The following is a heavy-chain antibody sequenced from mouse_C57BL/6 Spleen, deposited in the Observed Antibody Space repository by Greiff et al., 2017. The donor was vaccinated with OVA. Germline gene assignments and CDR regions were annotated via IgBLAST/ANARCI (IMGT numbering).Heavy chain of an antibody. V-gene: IGHV1-15*01. CDR2: IDPETGGT. CDR3: TRGGLPWAWFAY. J-gene: IGHJ3*01. Sequence: QVQLQQSGAELVRPGASVTLSCKASGYTFTDYEMHWVKQTPVHGLEWIGAIDPETGGTAYNQKFKGKAILTAGKSSSTAYMELRSLTSEDSAVYYCTRGGLPWAWFAYWGQGTLVTVSA. CDR1: GYTFTDYE. D-gene: IGHD2-4*01.